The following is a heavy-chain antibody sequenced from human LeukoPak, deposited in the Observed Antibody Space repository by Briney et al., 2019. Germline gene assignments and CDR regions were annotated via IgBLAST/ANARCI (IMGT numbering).Heavy chain of an antibody. D-gene: IGHD2-8*01. CDR1: GYTFTGYN. Sequence: GASVKLSCKASGYTFTGYNMHWVRQAPGQGLEWMGWINPNSGGTNYAQKFQGRVTMTRDTSISTAYMELSRLRSDDTAVYYCARGRMLDDAFDIWGRGTMVTVSS. V-gene: IGHV1-2*02. CDR2: INPNSGGT. J-gene: IGHJ3*02. CDR3: ARGRMLDDAFDI.